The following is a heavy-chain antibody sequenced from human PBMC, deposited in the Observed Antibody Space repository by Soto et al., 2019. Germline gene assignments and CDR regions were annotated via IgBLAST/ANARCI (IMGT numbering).Heavy chain of an antibody. J-gene: IGHJ4*02. V-gene: IGHV3-30-3*02. Sequence: PGGSLRLSCAASGFTFSSYAMHWVRQAPGKGLEWAAVISYDGSNKYYADSVKGRFTISRDNSKNTLYLQMNSLRAEDTAVYYCAKRKYCPSTTCFDYWGQGTLVTVSS. CDR3: AKRKYCPSTTCFDY. CDR1: GFTFSSYA. D-gene: IGHD2-2*01. CDR2: ISYDGSNK.